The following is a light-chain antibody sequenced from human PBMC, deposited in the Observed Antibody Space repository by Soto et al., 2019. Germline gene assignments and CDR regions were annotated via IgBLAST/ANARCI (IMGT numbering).Light chain of an antibody. J-gene: IGKJ4*01. CDR3: QQYGSPPLT. V-gene: IGKV1-8*01. CDR1: QGISSY. Sequence: IEMTQSPSSLSASTGDRVTITFRASQGISSYLAWYQQQPGKAPKLLLYAASTLQSGVPSRFSGSGSGTDFTLTISRLEPEDFAVYYCQQYGSPPLTFGGGTKVDIK. CDR2: AAS.